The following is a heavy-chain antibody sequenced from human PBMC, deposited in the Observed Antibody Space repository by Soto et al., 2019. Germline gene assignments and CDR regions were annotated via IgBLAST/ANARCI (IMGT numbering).Heavy chain of an antibody. CDR3: ASLPWGGLSSGWSFDY. CDR1: GGSISSGGYY. D-gene: IGHD6-19*01. J-gene: IGHJ4*02. Sequence: PSETLSLTCTVSGGSISSGGYYWSWVRQHPGKGLEWIGYIYYSGSTYYNPSLKSRVTISVDTSKNQFSLKLSSVTAADTAVYYCASLPWGGLSSGWSFDYWGQGTLVTSPQ. V-gene: IGHV4-31*03. CDR2: IYYSGST.